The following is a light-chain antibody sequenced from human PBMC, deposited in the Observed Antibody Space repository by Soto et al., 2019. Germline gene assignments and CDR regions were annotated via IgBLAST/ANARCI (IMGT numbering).Light chain of an antibody. J-gene: IGLJ1*01. V-gene: IGLV2-14*01. CDR1: SSDVGGYNY. CDR2: DVS. CDR3: SSYTSSSTRV. Sequence: QSALTQPASVSGSPGQSITISCSGTSSDVGGYNYISWYQQHPGKAPKLMIYDVSNRPSGVSSRFSGSKSGNTASLIISGLQAEDEADYYCSSYTSSSTRVFGTGTKVTVL.